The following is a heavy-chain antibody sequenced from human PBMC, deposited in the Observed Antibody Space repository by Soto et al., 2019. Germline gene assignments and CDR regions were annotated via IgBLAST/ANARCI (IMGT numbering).Heavy chain of an antibody. Sequence: QVQLVQSGAEVKKPGSSVKVSCKASGGTFSSYAISWVRQAPGQGLEWMGGIIPIFGTANYAQKFQGRVTITADESTSTAYMELSSLRSEDTAVYYCARVDCSGGSCYSVSVTAYGMDVWGQGTTVTVSS. J-gene: IGHJ6*02. CDR1: GGTFSSYA. V-gene: IGHV1-69*01. D-gene: IGHD2-15*01. CDR2: IIPIFGTA. CDR3: ARVDCSGGSCYSVSVTAYGMDV.